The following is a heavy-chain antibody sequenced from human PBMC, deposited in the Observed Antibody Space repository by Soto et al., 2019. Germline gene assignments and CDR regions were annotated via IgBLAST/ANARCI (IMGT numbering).Heavy chain of an antibody. Sequence: EVQLVESGGGLVQPGGSLSLSCAASGFTFSVYWMHWVRQAPGKGLVWVSRIDSDGSTTSYADSVKGRFTISRDNAKSTLYLQMNSLRAEHTAVYYCARPGYSNYGPGVDVWGQGTTVTVSS. V-gene: IGHV3-74*01. D-gene: IGHD4-4*01. CDR2: IDSDGSTT. J-gene: IGHJ6*02. CDR1: GFTFSVYW. CDR3: ARPGYSNYGPGVDV.